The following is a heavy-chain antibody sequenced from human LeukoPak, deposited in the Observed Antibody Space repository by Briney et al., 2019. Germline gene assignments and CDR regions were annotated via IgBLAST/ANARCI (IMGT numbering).Heavy chain of an antibody. CDR1: GYTLTELS. J-gene: IGHJ5*02. CDR3: ATSRGVRGVTGVWFDP. D-gene: IGHD3-10*01. Sequence: GASVKVSCKVSGYTLTELSMHWVRQAPGKGLEWMGGFDPEDGETIYAQKFQGRVTMTVDTSTDTAYMELSSLRSEDTAVYYCATSRGVRGVTGVWFDPWGQGTLVTVSS. CDR2: FDPEDGET. V-gene: IGHV1-24*01.